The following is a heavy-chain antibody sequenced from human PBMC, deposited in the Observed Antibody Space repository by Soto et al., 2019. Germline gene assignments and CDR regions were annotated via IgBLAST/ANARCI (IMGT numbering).Heavy chain of an antibody. CDR2: INAGNGNT. V-gene: IGHV1-3*01. CDR1: GYTFTSYG. J-gene: IGHJ6*02. Sequence: GASVKVSCKASGYTFTSYGMNWVRQAPGQRLEWMGWINAGNGNTKYSQKFQGRVTITRDTSASTAYMELSSLRSEDTAVYYCARDPATVTTYYGMDVWGQGTTVTVSS. D-gene: IGHD4-17*01. CDR3: ARDPATVTTYYGMDV.